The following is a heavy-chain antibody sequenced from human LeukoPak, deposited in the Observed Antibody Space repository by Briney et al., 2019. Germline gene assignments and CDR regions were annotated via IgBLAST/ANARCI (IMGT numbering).Heavy chain of an antibody. J-gene: IGHJ3*02. Sequence: QTGGSLRLSCAASGFTFSSYGMHWVRQAPGKGLEWVAVISYDGSNKYYADSVKGRFTISRDNSKNTLYLKMNSLRAEDTAVYYCARADYYGDYGRRDAFDIWGQGTMVTVSS. CDR3: ARADYYGDYGRRDAFDI. CDR1: GFTFSSYG. CDR2: ISYDGSNK. D-gene: IGHD4-17*01. V-gene: IGHV3-30*03.